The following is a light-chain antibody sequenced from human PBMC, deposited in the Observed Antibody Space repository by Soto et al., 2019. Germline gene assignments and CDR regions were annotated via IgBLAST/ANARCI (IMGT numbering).Light chain of an antibody. J-gene: IGKJ4*01. CDR3: QQVNNYPLI. Sequence: IQLTQSPTSLSASVGDRVTITCRASQGLSSYLAWYQQKPGKAPKLLIYAASTLQSGVPSRFSGSGSETDFTLTISSLQPEDFATYYCQQVNNYPLIFGGGTKGEI. V-gene: IGKV1-9*01. CDR1: QGLSSY. CDR2: AAS.